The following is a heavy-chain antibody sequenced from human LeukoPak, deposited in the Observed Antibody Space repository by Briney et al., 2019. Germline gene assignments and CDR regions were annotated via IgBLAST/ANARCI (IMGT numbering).Heavy chain of an antibody. V-gene: IGHV3-7*01. Sequence: GGSPRLSCAASGFTFTTYWMSWVRQAPGKGLEWVANIKQDGTEKYYVDSVKGRFTISRDNAKNSLYLQMNSLRAEDTAVYYCARDSSGWTNDYWGQGTLVTVSS. D-gene: IGHD6-19*01. CDR2: IKQDGTEK. CDR1: GFTFTTYW. CDR3: ARDSSGWTNDY. J-gene: IGHJ4*02.